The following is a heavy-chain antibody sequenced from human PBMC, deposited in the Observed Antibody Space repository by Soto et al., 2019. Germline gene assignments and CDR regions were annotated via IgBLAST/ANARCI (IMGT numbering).Heavy chain of an antibody. CDR2: IYYSGST. V-gene: IGHV4-59*01. Sequence: SETLSLTCTVSGGSISSYYWSWIRQPPGKGLEWIGYIYYSGSTNYNPSLKSRVTISVDTSKNQFSLKLSSVTAADTAVYYCAIGGSGSYYNPYYFDYWGQGTLVTVSS. CDR1: GGSISSYY. CDR3: AIGGSGSYYNPYYFDY. J-gene: IGHJ4*02. D-gene: IGHD3-10*01.